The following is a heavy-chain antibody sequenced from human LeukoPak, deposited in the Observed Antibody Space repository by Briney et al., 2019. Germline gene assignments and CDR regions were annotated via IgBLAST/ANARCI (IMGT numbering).Heavy chain of an antibody. Sequence: PSETLSLTCTVSGGSIRSSYYYWGWIRQPPGKGLEWIGSIYDSGSTNYNPSLKSRVTISVDTSKNQFSLKLSSVTAADTAVYYCARTILGYCSSTSCYRDYYYYGMDVWGQGTTVTVSS. CDR2: IYDSGST. D-gene: IGHD2-2*02. J-gene: IGHJ6*02. CDR1: GGSIRSSYYY. V-gene: IGHV4-39*07. CDR3: ARTILGYCSSTSCYRDYYYYGMDV.